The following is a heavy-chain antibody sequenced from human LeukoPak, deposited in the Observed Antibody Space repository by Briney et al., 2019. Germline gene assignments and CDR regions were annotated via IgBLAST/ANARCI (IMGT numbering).Heavy chain of an antibody. D-gene: IGHD6-19*01. J-gene: IGHJ4*02. CDR2: INAGNGNT. Sequence: ASVKVSCKASGYTFTTYAMHWVRQAPGQRLEWMGWINAGNGNTKYSQKFQARVTITRDTSASTAYMELSSLRSEDTAVYYCARGSSGWYDFDYWGQGTLVTVSS. CDR1: GYTFTTYA. V-gene: IGHV1-3*01. CDR3: ARGSSGWYDFDY.